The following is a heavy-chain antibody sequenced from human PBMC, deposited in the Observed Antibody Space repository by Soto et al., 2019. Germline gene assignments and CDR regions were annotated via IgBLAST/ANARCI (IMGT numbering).Heavy chain of an antibody. Sequence: GESLKISCKGSGYRFTSYLISWVRQMAGKGLEWMGRIDPSDSYTNYSPSFQGHVTISADKSISTAYLQWSSLKASDTAMYYCARQSDSSGYYYYTGMDVWGQGTTVTVSS. D-gene: IGHD3-22*01. CDR3: ARQSDSSGYYYYTGMDV. V-gene: IGHV5-10-1*01. CDR2: IDPSDSYT. CDR1: GYRFTSYL. J-gene: IGHJ6*02.